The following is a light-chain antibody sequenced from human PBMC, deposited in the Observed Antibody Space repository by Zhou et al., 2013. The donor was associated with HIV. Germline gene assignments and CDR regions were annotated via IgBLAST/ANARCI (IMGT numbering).Light chain of an antibody. CDR1: HTISANY. J-gene: IGKJ2*01. V-gene: IGKV3-20*01. CDR2: GAS. Sequence: EIVLTQSPGTLSLSPGERATLSCRASHTISANYLAWYQQKPGQAPRLLIYGASYRATGIPDRFTGSGSGTDFALTISRLEPEDSAVYYCQQYGGSYTFGQGTKLEIK. CDR3: QQYGGSYT.